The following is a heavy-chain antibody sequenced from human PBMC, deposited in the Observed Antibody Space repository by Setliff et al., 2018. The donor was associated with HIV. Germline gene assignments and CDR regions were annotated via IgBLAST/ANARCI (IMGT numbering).Heavy chain of an antibody. D-gene: IGHD3-16*01. CDR2: FSVPGTT. Sequence: SETLSLTCTVSGGSITSADYYWTWIRQPAGKGLEWIGRFSVPGTTNYGPSFKSRLTIWVDMSRNQFSLKLTSVTAADTAVYYCARRKGGYGLDVWGQGTTVTVS. V-gene: IGHV4-61*02. CDR1: GGSITSADYY. J-gene: IGHJ6*02. CDR3: ARRKGGYGLDV.